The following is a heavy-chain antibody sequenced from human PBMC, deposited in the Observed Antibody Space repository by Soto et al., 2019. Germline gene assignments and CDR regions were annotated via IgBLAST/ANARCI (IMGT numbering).Heavy chain of an antibody. D-gene: IGHD3-22*01. Sequence: TLSLSCAVSGGSLSSSAYSWSWIRQPPGKGLEWIGFIYQSGSTYYNPSLKSRVTMSLDRPKNQFSLKLSSVTAADTAVYYCARELLFYDSDGFSWDDAFDIWGQGTMVTVSS. V-gene: IGHV4-30-2*01. CDR1: GGSLSSSAYS. J-gene: IGHJ3*02. CDR2: IYQSGST. CDR3: ARELLFYDSDGFSWDDAFDI.